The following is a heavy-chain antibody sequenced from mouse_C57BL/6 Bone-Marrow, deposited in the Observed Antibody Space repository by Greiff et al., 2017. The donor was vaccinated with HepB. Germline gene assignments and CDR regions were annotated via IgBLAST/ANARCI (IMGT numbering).Heavy chain of an antibody. J-gene: IGHJ1*03. V-gene: IGHV10-1*01. CDR1: GFSFNTYA. CDR2: IRSKSNNYAT. CDR3: VRHGSLWYFDV. Sequence: VQLKESGGGLVQPKGSLKLSCAASGFSFNTYAMNWVRQAPGKGLEWVARIRSKSNNYATYYADSVKDRFTISRDDSESMLYLQMNNLKTEDTAMYYCVRHGSLWYFDVWGTGTTVTVSS.